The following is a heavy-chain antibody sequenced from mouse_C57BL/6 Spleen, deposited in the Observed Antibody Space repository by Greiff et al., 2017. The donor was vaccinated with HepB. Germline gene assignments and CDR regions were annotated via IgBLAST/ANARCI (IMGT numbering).Heavy chain of an antibody. Sequence: EVQGVESGGGLVKPGGSLKLSCAASGFTFSDYGMHWVRQAPEKGLEWVAYISSGSSTIYYADTVKGRFTISRDNAKNTLFLQMTSLRSEDTAMYYCARTGGNYPYWYFDVWGTGTTVTVSS. J-gene: IGHJ1*03. CDR3: ARTGGNYPYWYFDV. V-gene: IGHV5-17*01. CDR2: ISSGSSTI. CDR1: GFTFSDYG. D-gene: IGHD2-1*01.